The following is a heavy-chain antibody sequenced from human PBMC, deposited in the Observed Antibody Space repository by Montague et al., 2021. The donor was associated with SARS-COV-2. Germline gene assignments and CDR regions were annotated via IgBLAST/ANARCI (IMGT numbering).Heavy chain of an antibody. CDR2: IDWDDDK. CDR3: ARSYGTTVVTRAFDY. CDR1: GFSLSTSGVG. Sequence: VKPTQTLTLTCTFSGFSLSTSGVGVGWIRQPPGKALEWLTLIDWDDDKYYSTSLKTRLTISKDTSKNQVVLTMTNMDPVDTATYYCARSYGTTVVTRAFDYWGQGTLGTVSS. V-gene: IGHV2-70*01. D-gene: IGHD4-23*01. J-gene: IGHJ4*02.